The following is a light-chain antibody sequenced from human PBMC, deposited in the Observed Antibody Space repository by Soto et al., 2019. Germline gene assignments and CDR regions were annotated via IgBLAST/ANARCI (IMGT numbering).Light chain of an antibody. Sequence: EVVLTQSPATLSLSPGERATLSCRASQSVRSNLAWYQQKPGQAPRLLIYGASNRVSGIPATFSGSGSGTEFSLTISSLQSEDFAVYYCQQYNNWPAITFGQGTRLEIK. CDR3: QQYNNWPAIT. CDR2: GAS. CDR1: QSVRSN. J-gene: IGKJ5*01. V-gene: IGKV3D-15*01.